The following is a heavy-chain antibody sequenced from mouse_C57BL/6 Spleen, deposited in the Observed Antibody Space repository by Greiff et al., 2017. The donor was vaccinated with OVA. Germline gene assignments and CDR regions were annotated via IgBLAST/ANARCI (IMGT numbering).Heavy chain of an antibody. CDR3: VREGGYDYDWFAY. V-gene: IGHV5-9*01. J-gene: IGHJ3*01. D-gene: IGHD2-4*01. Sequence: EVMLVESGGGLVKPGGSLKLSCAASGFTFSSYTMSWVRQTPEERLEWVATISGGGGNTYYPDSVKGRFTISRDNAKNTLYLQMSSLRSEDTALYYCVREGGYDYDWFAYWGQGTLVTVSA. CDR1: GFTFSSYT. CDR2: ISGGGGNT.